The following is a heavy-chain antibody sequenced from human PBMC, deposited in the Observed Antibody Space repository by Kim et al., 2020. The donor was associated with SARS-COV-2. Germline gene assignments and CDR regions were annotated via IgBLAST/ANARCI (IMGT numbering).Heavy chain of an antibody. CDR2: IYYSGST. CDR3: ARSMITFGGVIVSRYFDP. CDR1: GGSISSSSYY. Sequence: SETLSLTCTVSGGSISSSSYYWGWIRQPPGKGLEWIGSIYYSGSTYYNPSLKSRVTISVDTSKNQFSLKLSSVTAADTAVYYCARSMITFGGVIVSRYFDPWGRGTLVTVSS. V-gene: IGHV4-39*01. D-gene: IGHD3-16*02. J-gene: IGHJ2*01.